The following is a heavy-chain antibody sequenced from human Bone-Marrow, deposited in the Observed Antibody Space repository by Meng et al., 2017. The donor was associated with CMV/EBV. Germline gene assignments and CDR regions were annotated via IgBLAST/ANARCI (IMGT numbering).Heavy chain of an antibody. Sequence: GGSLRLSCAASGFTFSSYEMMWVRQAPGKGLEWVSYISSSGTKIKYADSVKGRFTISRDNAKRSVYLQMNSLRAEDTAVYYCGVLAHWGQGAVVTVSS. CDR3: GVLAH. D-gene: IGHD3-3*02. V-gene: IGHV3-48*03. J-gene: IGHJ4*02. CDR2: ISSSGTKI. CDR1: GFTFSSYE.